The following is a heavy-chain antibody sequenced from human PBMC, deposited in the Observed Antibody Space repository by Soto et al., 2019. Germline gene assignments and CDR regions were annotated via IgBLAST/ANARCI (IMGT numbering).Heavy chain of an antibody. D-gene: IGHD5-18*01. CDR2: IYYSGST. CDR1: GGSISSYY. CDR3: ARDNGYSYGYTLDH. Sequence: PSETLSLTCTVSGGSISSYYWSLIRQPPGKGLEWIGYIYYSGSTNYNPSLKSRVTISVDTSKNQFSLKLSSVTAADTAVYYCARDNGYSYGYTLDHWGQGTLVTSPQ. V-gene: IGHV4-59*01. J-gene: IGHJ4*02.